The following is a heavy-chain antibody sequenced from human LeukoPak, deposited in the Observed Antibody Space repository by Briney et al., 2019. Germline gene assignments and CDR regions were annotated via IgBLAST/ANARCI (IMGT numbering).Heavy chain of an antibody. CDR2: ISASGSST. CDR1: GFTFSSYA. D-gene: IGHD5-18*01. V-gene: IGHV3-23*01. J-gene: IGHJ4*02. Sequence: GGSLRLSCAASGFTFSSYAIGCVRQAPGKGLEWVSSISASGSSTYYADSVKGRFTISRDNSKNTLYLQISSLRAEDTAIYYCAKDLRGCTYGPGYWGQGTLVTVSS. CDR3: AKDLRGCTYGPGY.